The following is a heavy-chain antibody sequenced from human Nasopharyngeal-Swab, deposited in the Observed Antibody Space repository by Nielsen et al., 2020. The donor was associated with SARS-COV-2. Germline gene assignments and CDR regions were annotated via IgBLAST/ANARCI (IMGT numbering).Heavy chain of an antibody. J-gene: IGHJ4*02. CDR1: GSSFKIYS. V-gene: IGHV3-30-3*01. Sequence: GGSLRLSCSASGSSFKIYSMHRVRQAPGKGLEWVALISYDGTNKQYADSVKGRFTISRDNSEKTLYLQMDSLREDDTAMYYCATDIVDLVASTDFWGQGTRVTVSS. CDR2: ISYDGTNK. D-gene: IGHD2-15*01. CDR3: ATDIVDLVASTDF.